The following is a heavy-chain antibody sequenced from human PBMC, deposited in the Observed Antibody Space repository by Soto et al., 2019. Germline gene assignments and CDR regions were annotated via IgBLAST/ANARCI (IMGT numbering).Heavy chain of an antibody. Sequence: GGSLRLSCAASGFTFSSYGMTWVRQAPGKGLEWVSRISGSGGSTNYADSVKGRFTISRDNSENTLYLQMKSLRAEDTAVYYCAKRYCSGGSCYYLDYWGQGTLVTVSS. D-gene: IGHD2-15*01. V-gene: IGHV3-23*01. CDR3: AKRYCSGGSCYYLDY. J-gene: IGHJ4*02. CDR1: GFTFSSYG. CDR2: ISGSGGST.